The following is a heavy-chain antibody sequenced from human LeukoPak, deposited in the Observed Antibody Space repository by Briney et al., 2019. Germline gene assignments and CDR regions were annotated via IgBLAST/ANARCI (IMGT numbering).Heavy chain of an antibody. CDR1: GFTFNNYS. D-gene: IGHD3-3*01. V-gene: IGHV3-48*01. Sequence: GGSLRLSCSASGFTFNNYSMNWVRQAPGKGLEWVSYGSDNTVSSADSVKGRSTISRENAKNSLYLQMNSLRAEETAVYYCARDSEWAFDIWGQGTMVTVSS. CDR2: GSDNTV. J-gene: IGHJ3*02. CDR3: ARDSEWAFDI.